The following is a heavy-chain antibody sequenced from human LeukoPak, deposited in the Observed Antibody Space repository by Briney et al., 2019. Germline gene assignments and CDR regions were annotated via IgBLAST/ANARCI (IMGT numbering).Heavy chain of an antibody. V-gene: IGHV1-8*02. CDR2: MNPNSGNT. CDR1: GGTFSSYA. D-gene: IGHD6-19*01. J-gene: IGHJ5*02. CDR3: ARGRYSSGWINWFDP. Sequence: ASVKVSCKASGGTFSSYAISWVRQATGQGLEWMGWMNPNSGNTGYAQKFQGRVTMTRNTSISTAYMELSSLRSEDTAVYYCARGRYSSGWINWFDPWGQGTLVTVSS.